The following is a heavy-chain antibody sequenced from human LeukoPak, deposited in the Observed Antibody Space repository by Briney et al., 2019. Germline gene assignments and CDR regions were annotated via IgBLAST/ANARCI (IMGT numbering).Heavy chain of an antibody. V-gene: IGHV3-21*01. CDR1: GFTFSSYS. CDR2: ISSSSSYI. CDR3: ARGDYDFWSGYRGFDY. D-gene: IGHD3-3*01. J-gene: IGHJ4*02. Sequence: PGGSLRLSCAASGFTFSSYSMNWVRQAPGKGLEWVSSISSSSSYIYYADSVKGRFTISGDNAKNSLYLQMNSLRAEDTAVYYCARGDYDFWSGYRGFDYWGQGTLVTVSS.